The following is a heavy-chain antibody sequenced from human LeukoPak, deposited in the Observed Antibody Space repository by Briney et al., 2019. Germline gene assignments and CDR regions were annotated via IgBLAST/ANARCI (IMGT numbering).Heavy chain of an antibody. CDR3: ATAAASRSNYYFDY. CDR1: GGSISSSNW. Sequence: PSESLSLTCAVSGGSISSSNWWSWVRQPPGKGLEWIGEIYHSGSTNYNPSLKSRVTISVDKSKNQFSLKLSSVTAADTAVYYCATAAASRSNYYFDYWGQGTLVTVSS. V-gene: IGHV4-4*02. J-gene: IGHJ4*02. CDR2: IYHSGST. D-gene: IGHD6-13*01.